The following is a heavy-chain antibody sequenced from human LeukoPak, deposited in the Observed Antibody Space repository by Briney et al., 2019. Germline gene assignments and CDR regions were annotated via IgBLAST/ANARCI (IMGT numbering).Heavy chain of an antibody. V-gene: IGHV3-30-3*01. Sequence: GRSLRLSCAASGFTFSSYAMHWVRQAPGKGLEWVAVISYDGSNKYYADSVKGRFTISRDNSKNTLYLQMNSLRAVDTAVYYCARGPDYFDYWGQGTLVTVSS. CDR3: ARGPDYFDY. CDR2: ISYDGSNK. CDR1: GFTFSSYA. J-gene: IGHJ4*02.